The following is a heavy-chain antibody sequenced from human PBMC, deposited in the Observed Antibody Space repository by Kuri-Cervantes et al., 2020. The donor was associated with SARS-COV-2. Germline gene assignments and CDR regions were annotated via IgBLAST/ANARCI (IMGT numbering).Heavy chain of an antibody. Sequence: GESLKISCAASGFTFSSYAMHWVRQAPGKGLEWVAVISYDGSNKYYADSVKGRFTISRDNSKNTLYLQMNSLRAEDTAVYYCARGNDSWSGRDWYFDLWGRGTLVTVSS. J-gene: IGHJ2*01. CDR3: ARGNDSWSGRDWYFDL. CDR2: ISYDGSNK. D-gene: IGHD3-3*01. V-gene: IGHV3-30-3*01. CDR1: GFTFSSYA.